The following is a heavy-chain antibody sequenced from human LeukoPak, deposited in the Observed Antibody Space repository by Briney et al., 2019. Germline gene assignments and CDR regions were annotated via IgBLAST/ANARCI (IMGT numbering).Heavy chain of an antibody. Sequence: GGSLRLSCAASGFTLSNAWMSWVRQAPGKGLEWVGRIRSKTEGGTTEYAAPVKGRFTISRDDTKNTLYLQMYSLKTEDTDVYYCTKYYYDSSGFYYHYDYWGQGTLVTVSS. J-gene: IGHJ4*02. CDR3: TKYYYDSSGFYYHYDY. CDR1: GFTLSNAW. CDR2: IRSKTEGGTT. V-gene: IGHV3-15*01. D-gene: IGHD3-22*01.